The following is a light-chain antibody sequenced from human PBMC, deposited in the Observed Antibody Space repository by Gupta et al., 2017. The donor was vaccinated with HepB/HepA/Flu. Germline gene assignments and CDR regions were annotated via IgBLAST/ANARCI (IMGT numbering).Light chain of an antibody. CDR1: SSDVGGYNY. V-gene: IGLV2-14*01. J-gene: IGLJ1*01. CDR3: SSYPKSSTSFCV. Sequence: SALTQPASVSGSPGQSITISCTGTSSDVGGYNYVSWYQQHPGKAPKLMIYDVSNRPSGVSHPRSCSKSGNTAALTIAVLQAEEEADYYYSSYPKSSTSFCVFGTGTKVTVL. CDR2: DVS.